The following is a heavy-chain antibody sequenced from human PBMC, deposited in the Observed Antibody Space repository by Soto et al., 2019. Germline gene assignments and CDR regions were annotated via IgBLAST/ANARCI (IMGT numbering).Heavy chain of an antibody. V-gene: IGHV1-18*01. CDR3: AREGSAPYYYYGMDV. J-gene: IGHJ6*02. Sequence: QVQLEQSGAEVKKPGDSMKVSCKASGYTFTTYGISWVRQAPGQGLEWMGWINGYNGNTDYPQKRQGRATTTTDTSTSTAYMALRSLRSDDTAVYYCAREGSAPYYYYGMDVWGQGTTVTVSS. CDR1: GYTFTTYG. D-gene: IGHD6-19*01. CDR2: INGYNGNT.